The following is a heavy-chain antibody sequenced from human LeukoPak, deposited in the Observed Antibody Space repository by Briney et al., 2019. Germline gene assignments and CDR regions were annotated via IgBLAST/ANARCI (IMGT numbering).Heavy chain of an antibody. Sequence: GGSLRLSCAASGFTFSSYWMHWVRQAPGKGLVWVSRIKSDGSSTYYADSVKGRFTISRDNSKNTLYLQMNSLRAEDTAVYYCAKAIPSSDYWGQGTLVTVSS. CDR3: AKAIPSSDY. V-gene: IGHV3-74*01. J-gene: IGHJ4*02. CDR1: GFTFSSYW. CDR2: IKSDGSST.